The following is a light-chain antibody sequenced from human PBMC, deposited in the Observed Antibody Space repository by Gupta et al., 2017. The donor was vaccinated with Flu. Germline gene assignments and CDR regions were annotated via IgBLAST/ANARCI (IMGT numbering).Light chain of an antibody. V-gene: IGKV3-15*01. J-gene: IGKJ4*01. Sequence: EIVMTHSPATLSVSPGEGAALSCRASQSVSSNLAWYQQKPGQAPRLLIYGASTRPTGIPARFSGSGSGTEFTLTISSLQSEDLAVYYCQQYYNCPLTFGGGTKLEIK. CDR1: QSVSSN. CDR2: GAS. CDR3: QQYYNCPLT.